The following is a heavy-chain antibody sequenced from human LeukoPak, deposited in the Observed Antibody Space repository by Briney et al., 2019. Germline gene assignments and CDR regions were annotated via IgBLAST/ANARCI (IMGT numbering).Heavy chain of an antibody. Sequence: PSETLSLTCTVSGGSISSYYWSWIRQPPGKGLAWIGYIYYSGSTNYNPSLKSRVTISVDTSKNQFSLKLSSVTAADTAVYYCARSTASVNGRLHYFDYWGQGTLVTVSS. V-gene: IGHV4-59*01. J-gene: IGHJ4*02. CDR1: GGSISSYY. CDR3: ARSTASVNGRLHYFDY. D-gene: IGHD1-14*01. CDR2: IYYSGST.